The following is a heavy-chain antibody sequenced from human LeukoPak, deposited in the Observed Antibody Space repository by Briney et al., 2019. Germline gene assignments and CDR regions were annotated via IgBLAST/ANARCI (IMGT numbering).Heavy chain of an antibody. CDR1: GFSFSSYN. Sequence: GGSLRLSCAASGFSFSSYNMNWVRQTPGKGLEWVANIKQDGSEKYYVDSVKGRFTISRDNAKNSLYLQMNSLRAEDTAVYYCARDLPLDAFDIWGQGTMVTVSS. J-gene: IGHJ3*02. V-gene: IGHV3-7*01. CDR2: IKQDGSEK. CDR3: ARDLPLDAFDI.